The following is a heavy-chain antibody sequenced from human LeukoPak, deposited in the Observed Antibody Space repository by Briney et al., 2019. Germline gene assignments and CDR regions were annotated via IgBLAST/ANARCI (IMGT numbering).Heavy chain of an antibody. CDR3: AKAQYYYDSSGYPRFDY. J-gene: IGHJ4*02. Sequence: GSLRLSCAASGFTFSSYAMSWVRQAPGKGLEWVSAISGSGGSTYYADSVKGRFTISRDNSKNTLYLQMNSLRAEDTAVYYCAKAQYYYDSSGYPRFDYWGQGTLVTVSS. CDR2: ISGSGGST. CDR1: GFTFSSYA. V-gene: IGHV3-23*01. D-gene: IGHD3-22*01.